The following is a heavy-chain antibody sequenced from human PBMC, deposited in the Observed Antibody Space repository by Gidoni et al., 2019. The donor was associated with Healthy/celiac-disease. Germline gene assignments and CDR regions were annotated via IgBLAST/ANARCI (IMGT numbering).Heavy chain of an antibody. CDR1: GYTFTSYA. J-gene: IGHJ6*02. V-gene: IGHV1-3*01. CDR2: INAGNGNT. Sequence: QVQLVQSGAEVKKPGASVKVSCKASGYTFTSYAMHWVRQAPGQRLEWMGWINAGNGNTKYAQKFQGRVTITRDTSASTAYMELSSLRSEDTAVYYCARGYSSSWYPPGRYGMDVWGQGTTVTVSS. CDR3: ARGYSSSWYPPGRYGMDV. D-gene: IGHD6-13*01.